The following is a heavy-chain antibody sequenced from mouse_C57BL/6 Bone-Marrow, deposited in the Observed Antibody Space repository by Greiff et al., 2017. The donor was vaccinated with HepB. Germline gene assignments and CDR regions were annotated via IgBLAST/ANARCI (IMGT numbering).Heavy chain of an antibody. Sequence: QVQLQQPGAELVKPGASVKLSCKASGYTFTSYWMQWVKQRPGQGLEWIGEIDPSDSYTNYNQKFKGKATLTVDTSSSTAYMQLSSLTSEDSAVYYCARSYYSNFFWFAYWGQGTLVTVSA. CDR3: ARSYYSNFFWFAY. V-gene: IGHV1-50*01. CDR2: IDPSDSYT. D-gene: IGHD2-5*01. J-gene: IGHJ3*01. CDR1: GYTFTSYW.